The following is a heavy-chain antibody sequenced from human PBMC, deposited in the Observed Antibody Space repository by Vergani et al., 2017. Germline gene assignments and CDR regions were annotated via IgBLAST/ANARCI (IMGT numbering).Heavy chain of an antibody. CDR3: ARHDMVRGFRFDY. CDR1: GGSFSGYY. D-gene: IGHD3-10*01. V-gene: IGHV4-34*11. Sequence: QVQLQQWGAGLLKPSETLSLTCAVYGGSFSGYYWSWIRQPPGKGLEWIGYIYYSGSTNYNPSLKSRGTISVDTSKNQFSLKLSSMTAADTAVYYCARHDMVRGFRFDYWGQGTLVTVSS. J-gene: IGHJ4*02. CDR2: IYYSGST.